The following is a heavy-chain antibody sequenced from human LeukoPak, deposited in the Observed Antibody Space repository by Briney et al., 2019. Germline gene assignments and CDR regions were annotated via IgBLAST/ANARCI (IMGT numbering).Heavy chain of an antibody. CDR3: ARVYSYGYNRYFDY. Sequence: SETLSLTCTVSGGSINSSSYYWGWIRQPPGKGLEWIGTIYYSGSTYYNPSLKSRVTISVGTSKNQFSLKLSSVTAADTAVYYCARVYSYGYNRYFDYWGQGTLVTVSS. V-gene: IGHV4-39*07. D-gene: IGHD5-18*01. CDR1: GGSINSSSYY. J-gene: IGHJ4*02. CDR2: IYYSGST.